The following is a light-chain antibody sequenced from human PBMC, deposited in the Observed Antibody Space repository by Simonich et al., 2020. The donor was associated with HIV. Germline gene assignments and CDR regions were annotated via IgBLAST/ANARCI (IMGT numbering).Light chain of an antibody. V-gene: IGKV1-39*01. J-gene: IGKJ4*01. Sequence: DIQMTQSPSSVSASVGDGVTITCRASQSISRYLNWYQQKGGKAPKHLIYVASSLPSGVPSRFSGSGSGTDFTLTISSLQDEDVAVYYCQQYYSTPLTFGGGTKVEIK. CDR1: QSISRY. CDR3: QQYYSTPLT. CDR2: VAS.